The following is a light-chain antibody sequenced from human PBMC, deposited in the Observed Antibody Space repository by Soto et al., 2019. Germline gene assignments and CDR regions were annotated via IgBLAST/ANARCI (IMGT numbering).Light chain of an antibody. CDR2: DGS. V-gene: IGKV3-11*01. J-gene: IGKJ5*01. CDR1: QNLHSF. CDR3: QQRTRWPMT. Sequence: EIVLTRSPATLSVWPGEVVGLACRGSQNLHSFLNWYQQRPGQAPRPLIYDGSKRPAGVPDRISGDGSGTDYTLTISSLEPEDFAVYYCQQRTRWPMTFGQGTRLEIK.